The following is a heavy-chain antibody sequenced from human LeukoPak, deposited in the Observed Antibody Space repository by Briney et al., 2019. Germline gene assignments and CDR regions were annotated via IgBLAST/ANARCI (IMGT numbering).Heavy chain of an antibody. J-gene: IGHJ4*02. D-gene: IGHD1-26*01. CDR2: ISSSGSTI. V-gene: IGHV3-48*03. Sequence: GGSLRLSCAASGFTFSSDEMNWVRQAPGKGLEWVSYISSSGSTIYYADSVKGRFISSRGNTKNSLYLQMNSLRAQDTAIYYCARDLRIVSGSYLDYWGQGTLVTVSS. CDR3: ARDLRIVSGSYLDY. CDR1: GFTFSSDE.